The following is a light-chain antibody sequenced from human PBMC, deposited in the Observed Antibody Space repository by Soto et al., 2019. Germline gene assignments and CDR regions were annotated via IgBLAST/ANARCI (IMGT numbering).Light chain of an antibody. CDR3: CSYTTSSTYV. J-gene: IGLJ1*01. CDR1: SSDVGRYNY. V-gene: IGLV2-14*01. CDR2: EVN. Sequence: QSALTQPASVSGYPGQSITISCSGASSDVGRYNYVSWYQQHPGKAPKLMIYEVNNRPSGVSNRFSGSKSDNTASLTISGLQAEDEADYYCCSYTTSSTYVFGTGTKVTVL.